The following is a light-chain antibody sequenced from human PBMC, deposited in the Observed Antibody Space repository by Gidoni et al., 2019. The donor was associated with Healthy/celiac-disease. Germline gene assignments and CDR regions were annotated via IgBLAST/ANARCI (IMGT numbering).Light chain of an antibody. J-gene: IGLJ3*02. CDR3: SAWDDSLSGRGV. Sequence: QSVLTQPPSASGTPGQRVTISCSGSSSNIGSNYVYWYQQLPGTAPKLLISSNNQRPSGVPARFSGSKSGTSASLAISGLRSEDEADYYCSAWDDSLSGRGVFGGGTKLTVL. V-gene: IGLV1-47*02. CDR2: SNN. CDR1: SSNIGSNY.